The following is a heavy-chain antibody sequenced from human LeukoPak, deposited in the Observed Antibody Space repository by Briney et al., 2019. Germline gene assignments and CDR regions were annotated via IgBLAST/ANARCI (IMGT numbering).Heavy chain of an antibody. CDR1: GGSISSSSYY. CDR3: ARHSPRLRAVAGNFDY. CDR2: IYYSGST. J-gene: IGHJ4*02. V-gene: IGHV4-39*01. Sequence: SETLSLTCTVSGGSISSSSYYWGWIRQPPGKGLEWIGSIYYSGSTYYNPSLKSRVTISVDTSKNQFSLKLSSVTAADTAVHYCARHSPRLRAVAGNFDYWGQGTLVTVSS. D-gene: IGHD6-19*01.